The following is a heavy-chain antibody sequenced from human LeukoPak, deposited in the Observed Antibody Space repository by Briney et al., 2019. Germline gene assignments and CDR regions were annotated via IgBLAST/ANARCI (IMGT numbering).Heavy chain of an antibody. CDR3: ARDGDYDILTGYYTRFDY. CDR1: GFTFSSYA. V-gene: IGHV3-64*01. CDR2: ISSNGGST. J-gene: IGHJ4*02. Sequence: GGSLRLSCAASGFTFSSYAMHWVRQAPGKGLEYVSAISSNGGSTYYANSVKGRFTISRGNSKNTLYLQMGSLRAEDMAVYYCARDGDYDILTGYYTRFDYWGQGTLVTVSS. D-gene: IGHD3-9*01.